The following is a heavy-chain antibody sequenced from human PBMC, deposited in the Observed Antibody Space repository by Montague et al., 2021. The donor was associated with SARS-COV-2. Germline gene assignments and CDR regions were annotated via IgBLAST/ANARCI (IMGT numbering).Heavy chain of an antibody. CDR3: ARDTYGSGSYLFYYYYGMDV. CDR2: INSDGCST. V-gene: IGHV3-74*01. D-gene: IGHD3-10*01. CDR1: GFTFSSYW. J-gene: IGHJ6*02. Sequence: SLRLSCAASGFTFSSYWMHWVRQAPGKGLVWVSRINSDGCSTSYADSVKGRFTISRDNAKNTLYLQMNSLRAEDTAVYYCARDTYGSGSYLFYYYYGMDVWGQGTTVTVSS.